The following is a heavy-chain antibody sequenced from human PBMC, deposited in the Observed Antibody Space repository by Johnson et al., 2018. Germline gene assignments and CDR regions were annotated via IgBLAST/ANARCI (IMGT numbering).Heavy chain of an antibody. CDR2: IYSGGST. CDR3: TMKYWGGLHDAFDF. D-gene: IGHD7-27*01. Sequence: EVQLLESGGGLVQXGGSLRLSCAASGFTVSSNYMSWVRQAPGKGLEWVAVIYSGGSTYYADPVKGRFTISRDNSKNTLYLQMNSLKIEDTAVYYCTMKYWGGLHDAFDFWGQGTMVTVSS. J-gene: IGHJ3*01. CDR1: GFTVSSNY. V-gene: IGHV3-66*01.